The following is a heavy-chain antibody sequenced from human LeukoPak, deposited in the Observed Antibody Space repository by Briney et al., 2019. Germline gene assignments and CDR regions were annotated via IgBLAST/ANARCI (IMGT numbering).Heavy chain of an antibody. CDR3: ARGISSGWHYWYFDL. CDR1: GGSISSYY. Sequence: SETLSLTCTVSGGSISSYYWSWIRQPPGKGLEWNGYIYYSGSTNYNPSLKSRVTISVDTSKNQFSLKLSSVTAADTAVYYCARGISSGWHYWYFDLWGRGTLVTVSS. J-gene: IGHJ2*01. D-gene: IGHD6-19*01. CDR2: IYYSGST. V-gene: IGHV4-59*01.